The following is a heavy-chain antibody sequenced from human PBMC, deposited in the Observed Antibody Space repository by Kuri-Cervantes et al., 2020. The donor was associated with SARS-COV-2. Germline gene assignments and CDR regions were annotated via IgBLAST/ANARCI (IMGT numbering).Heavy chain of an antibody. CDR3: AKDLQHYDFWSGYYKVDAFDI. Sequence: GESLKISCAASGFTFSDHYMDWVRQAPGKGLEWVGRTRNKANSYTTEYAASVKGRFTISRDDSKNSLYLQMNSLRAEDTAVYYCAKDLQHYDFWSGYYKVDAFDIWGQGTMVTVSS. D-gene: IGHD3-3*01. CDR2: TRNKANSYTT. J-gene: IGHJ3*02. V-gene: IGHV3-72*01. CDR1: GFTFSDHY.